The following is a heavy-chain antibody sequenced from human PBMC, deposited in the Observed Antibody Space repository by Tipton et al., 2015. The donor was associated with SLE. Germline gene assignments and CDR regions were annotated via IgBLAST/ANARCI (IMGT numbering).Heavy chain of an antibody. CDR3: ARGRVAYYFDY. CDR2: IYSGGST. J-gene: IGHJ4*02. D-gene: IGHD3-10*01. CDR1: GFTVSSNY. Sequence: SLRLSCAASGFTVSSNYMSWVRQAPGKGLEWVSVIYSGGSTYYADSVKGRFTISRDNAKNSLYLQMNSLRAEDTAVYYCARGRVAYYFDYWGQGTLVTVSS. V-gene: IGHV3-53*01.